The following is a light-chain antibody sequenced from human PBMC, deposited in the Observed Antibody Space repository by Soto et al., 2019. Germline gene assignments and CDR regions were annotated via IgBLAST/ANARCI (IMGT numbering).Light chain of an antibody. V-gene: IGKV2-28*01. Sequence: DIVMTQSPFSLPVTPGESASISFRSSQSLLHRNGKNYFDWYLQKPGQSLQLLIYLGSSRASGVPDRVSGSGSGTDFTLKISRVEAEDVGVYYCMQALQTQTFGQGTKVDI. J-gene: IGKJ1*01. CDR2: LGS. CDR1: QSLLHRNGKNY. CDR3: MQALQTQT.